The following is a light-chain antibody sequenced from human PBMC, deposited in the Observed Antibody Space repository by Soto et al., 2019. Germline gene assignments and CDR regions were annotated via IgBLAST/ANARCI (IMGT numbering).Light chain of an antibody. CDR1: SSDVGSYNL. CDR3: CSYAGSSTV. V-gene: IGLV2-23*01. Sequence: QSVLTQPASVSGSPGQSITISCTGTSSDVGSYNLVSWYQQHPGKAPKLMIYEGSKRPSGVSNRFSGSKSGNTASLTISGLQAEDEAAYYCCSYAGSSTVFGGGTKLTVL. J-gene: IGLJ2*01. CDR2: EGS.